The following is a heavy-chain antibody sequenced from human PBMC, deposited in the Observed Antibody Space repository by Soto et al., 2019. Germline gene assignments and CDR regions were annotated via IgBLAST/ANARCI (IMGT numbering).Heavy chain of an antibody. CDR3: ARSFSSGSTTYFDY. V-gene: IGHV1-46*01. CDR1: GYTFTTYF. CDR2: INPGGGST. J-gene: IGHJ4*02. D-gene: IGHD3-22*01. Sequence: QVQLVQSGAEVKKPGASVKVSCKASGYTFTTYFMHWVRQAPGQGLEWMGIINPGGGSTIYAQKFQCRVTMTRDKSTSTVYMELSSLRSEDTAVFYCARSFSSGSTTYFDYWGQGTLVTVSS.